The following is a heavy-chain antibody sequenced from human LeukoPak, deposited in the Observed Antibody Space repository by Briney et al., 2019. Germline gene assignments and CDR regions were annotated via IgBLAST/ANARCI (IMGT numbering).Heavy chain of an antibody. Sequence: GGSLRLSCAASGFTSSSYSMNWVRQAPGKGLVWVSHINSDGSTTNYAASVRGRFTISRDNAKNTLYLRMDSLRAEDTAVYYCARQPDYWGQGTLVTVSS. J-gene: IGHJ4*02. CDR3: ARQPDY. D-gene: IGHD1-14*01. CDR1: GFTSSSYS. V-gene: IGHV3-74*01. CDR2: INSDGSTT.